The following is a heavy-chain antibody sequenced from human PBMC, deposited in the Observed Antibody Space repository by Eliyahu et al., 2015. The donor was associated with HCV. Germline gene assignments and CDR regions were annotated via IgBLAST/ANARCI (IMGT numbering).Heavy chain of an antibody. V-gene: IGHV4-31*03. D-gene: IGHD2-8*02. Sequence: QVQLQESGPGLVKPSQTLSLXCTVSGGSIXXGGYYWSWIRQHPGKGLEWIGYIYYSGSTYYNPSLKSRVTISVDTSKNQFSLKLSSVTAADTAVYYCARDLRTGGNERRWGDAFDIWGQGTMVTVSS. CDR1: GGSIXXGGYY. CDR3: ARDLRTGGNERRWGDAFDI. CDR2: IYYSGST. J-gene: IGHJ3*02.